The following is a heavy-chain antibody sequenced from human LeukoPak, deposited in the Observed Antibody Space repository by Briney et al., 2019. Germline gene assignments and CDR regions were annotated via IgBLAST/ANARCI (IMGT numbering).Heavy chain of an antibody. J-gene: IGHJ6*02. V-gene: IGHV1-8*01. D-gene: IGHD6-13*01. Sequence: VASVKVSRKASGYTFTSYDINWVRQATGQGLEWMGWMNPNSGNTGYAQKFQGRVTMTRNTSISTAYMELSSLRSEDTAVYYCARVPSSSWYLFGDYYYYGMDVWGQGTTVTVSS. CDR2: MNPNSGNT. CDR3: ARVPSSSWYLFGDYYYYGMDV. CDR1: GYTFTSYD.